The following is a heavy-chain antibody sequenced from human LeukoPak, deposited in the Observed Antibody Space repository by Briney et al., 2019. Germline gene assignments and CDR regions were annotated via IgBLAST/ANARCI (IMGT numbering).Heavy chain of an antibody. CDR1: GGSISSGSYY. Sequence: KPSETLSLTCTVSGGSISSGSYYWSWIRQPAGKGLEWIGRIYTSGSTNYNPSLKSRVTISVDTSKNQFSLKLSSVTAADTAVYYCARGFYSASSFDYWGQGTLVTVSS. D-gene: IGHD2-21*01. J-gene: IGHJ4*02. CDR2: IYTSGST. V-gene: IGHV4-61*02. CDR3: ARGFYSASSFDY.